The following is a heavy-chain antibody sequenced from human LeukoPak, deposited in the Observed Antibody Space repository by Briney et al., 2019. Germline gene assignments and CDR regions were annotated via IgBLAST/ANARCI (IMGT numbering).Heavy chain of an antibody. CDR3: GRIPAAGSLKGSFDI. Sequence: GESLKISCKGSGYSFASYWIGWVRQMPGKGLEWMGIIYPGDSDTTYSPSFQGQVTISADKSISTAYLQWSSLKASDSAMYYCGRIPAAGSLKGSFDIWGQGTMVTVSS. D-gene: IGHD6-13*01. V-gene: IGHV5-51*01. J-gene: IGHJ3*02. CDR2: IYPGDSDT. CDR1: GYSFASYW.